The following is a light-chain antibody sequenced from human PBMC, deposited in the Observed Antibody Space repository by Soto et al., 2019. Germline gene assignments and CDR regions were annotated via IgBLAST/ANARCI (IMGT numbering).Light chain of an antibody. CDR3: RQSYSTPPRT. Sequence: IQMTQSPPSLSGSVGDRVTITXRASQSISSHLTWYQQKTGXAPKLXXXAAXSLQSGVPSRFSGSGSGRDFTLTISSLQPEDFATYYCRQSYSTPPRTFGGGTKVDIK. CDR1: QSISSH. J-gene: IGKJ4*01. V-gene: IGKV1-39*01. CDR2: AAX.